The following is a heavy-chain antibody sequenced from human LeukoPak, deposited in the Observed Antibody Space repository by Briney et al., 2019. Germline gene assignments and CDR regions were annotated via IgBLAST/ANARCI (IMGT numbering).Heavy chain of an antibody. V-gene: IGHV3-23*01. D-gene: IGHD2-21*01. CDR2: ISGSGGST. J-gene: IGHJ4*02. CDR1: GFSFSSYA. Sequence: GGSLRLSCAASGFSFSSYAMSWVRQAPGKGLEWVSAISGSGGSTYYADSVKGQFTISRDNSKNTLYLQMNSLRAEDTAVYYCAKFGGLIEYDYWGQGTLVTVSS. CDR3: AKFGGLIEYDY.